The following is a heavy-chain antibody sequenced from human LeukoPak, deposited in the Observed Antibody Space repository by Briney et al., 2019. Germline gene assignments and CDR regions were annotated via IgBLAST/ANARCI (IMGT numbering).Heavy chain of an antibody. J-gene: IGHJ4*02. CDR2: ISDSGGRT. Sequence: GGSLRLSCAVSGITLGNYGMSWVRQAPGKGLEWVAGISDSGGRTNYADSVKGRFTISRDNPKNTLYLQMNSLRAEDAAVYFCARRGVVIRVILVGFHKEAYYFDSWGQGALVTVSS. D-gene: IGHD3-22*01. CDR1: GITLGNYG. CDR3: ARRGVVIRVILVGFHKEAYYFDS. V-gene: IGHV3-23*01.